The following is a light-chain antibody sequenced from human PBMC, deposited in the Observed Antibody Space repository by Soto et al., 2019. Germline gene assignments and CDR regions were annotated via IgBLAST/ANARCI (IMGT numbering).Light chain of an antibody. CDR2: GAS. CDR1: QSVSNNY. Sequence: EIVLTQSPATLSLSPVERGTLSCMASQSVSNNYLAWYQQKPGQAPRLLIYGASNRATGIPDRFSGSESGTDFTLRISRLEPEDFAVYYCQQYGSSVAFGQGTKVDIK. CDR3: QQYGSSVA. J-gene: IGKJ1*01. V-gene: IGKV3-20*01.